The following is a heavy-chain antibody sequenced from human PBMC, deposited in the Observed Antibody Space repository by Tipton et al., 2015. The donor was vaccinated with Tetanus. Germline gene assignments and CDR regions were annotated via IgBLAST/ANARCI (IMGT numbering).Heavy chain of an antibody. Sequence: TLSLTCAVYGGSFSAYYWSRIRQSPEKGLERIGEINHSGSTTYSPSFKSRVTISVDTPKNQFSLKLTSLTVADTAVYYCARGGSHSYGPRGFGLWGRGTLVAVTS. J-gene: IGHJ2*01. D-gene: IGHD5-18*01. CDR2: INHSGST. CDR1: GGSFSAYY. V-gene: IGHV4-34*01. CDR3: ARGGSHSYGPRGFGL.